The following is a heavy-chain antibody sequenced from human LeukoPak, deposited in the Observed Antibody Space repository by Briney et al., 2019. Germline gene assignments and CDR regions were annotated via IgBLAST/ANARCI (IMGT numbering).Heavy chain of an antibody. V-gene: IGHV3-7*03. CDR3: ARFGYVAAVDV. Sequence: GGSLRLSCAASGFSFSAYWMTWVRPAPGTGLEWVANIKPAGSEPYYVDPVKGRFSISRDNAKNLVYLQMNSLRAEDTAVYHCARFGYVAAVDVWGQGTPVTVSS. J-gene: IGHJ4*02. D-gene: IGHD2-15*01. CDR1: GFSFSAYW. CDR2: IKPAGSEP.